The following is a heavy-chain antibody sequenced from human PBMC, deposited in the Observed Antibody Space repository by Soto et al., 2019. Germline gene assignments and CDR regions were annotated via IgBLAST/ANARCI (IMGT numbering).Heavy chain of an antibody. V-gene: IGHV6-1*01. CDR1: GDSVSSNSAA. Sequence: PSQTLSLTCAISGDSVSSNSAAWNWIRQSPSRGLEWLGRTYYRSKWYNDYAVSVKSRITINPDTSKNQFSLQLNSVTPEDTAVCYCARATAVAGTYYYYYMDVWGKGTTVTVSS. J-gene: IGHJ6*03. CDR3: ARATAVAGTYYYYYMDV. CDR2: TYYRSKWYN. D-gene: IGHD6-19*01.